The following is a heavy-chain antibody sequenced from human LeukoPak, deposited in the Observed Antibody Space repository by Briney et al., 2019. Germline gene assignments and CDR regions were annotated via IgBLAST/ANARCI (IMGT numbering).Heavy chain of an antibody. V-gene: IGHV3-7*01. CDR2: IKQDGSEK. CDR3: ARDQQLTSYNWFDP. CDR1: GFTFSSYW. J-gene: IGHJ5*02. Sequence: GGSLRLSCAASGFTFSSYWMSWVRQAPGKGLEWVANIKQDGSEKYYVDSVKGRFTISRDNAKNSLYLQMGSLRAEDMAVYYCARDQQLTSYNWFDPWGQGTLVTVSS. D-gene: IGHD6-13*01.